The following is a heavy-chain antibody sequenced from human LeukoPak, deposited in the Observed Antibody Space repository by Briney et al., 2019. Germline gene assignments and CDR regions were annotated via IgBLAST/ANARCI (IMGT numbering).Heavy chain of an antibody. CDR1: GDSVRTNY. V-gene: IGHV4-59*08. CDR2: IHYTGST. CDR3: ARRDSGSYSY. D-gene: IGHD1-26*01. J-gene: IGHJ4*02. Sequence: PSETLSLTCTVPGDSVRTNYWNWIRQPPGKGLEWIGYIHYTGSTNYNPSLESRVTISVDPSQNQFSLKLSSVTAADTAVYYCARRDSGSYSYWGQGALVTVSS.